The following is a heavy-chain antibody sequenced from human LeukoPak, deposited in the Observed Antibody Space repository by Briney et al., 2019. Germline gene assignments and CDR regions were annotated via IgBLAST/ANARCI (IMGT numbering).Heavy chain of an antibody. Sequence: GGSLRLSCAASGFTFSSYSMNWVRQAPGKGLEWVSYISSGSSTIYYADSVKGRFTISRDNAKNSLYLQMNSLRDEDTAVYYCARDYYDSSGYYYIDYWGQGTLVTVSS. CDR2: ISSGSSTI. D-gene: IGHD3-22*01. CDR1: GFTFSSYS. J-gene: IGHJ4*02. V-gene: IGHV3-48*02. CDR3: ARDYYDSSGYYYIDY.